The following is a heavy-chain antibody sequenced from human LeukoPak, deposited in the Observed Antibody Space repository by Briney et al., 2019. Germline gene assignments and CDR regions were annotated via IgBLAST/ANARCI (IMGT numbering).Heavy chain of an antibody. CDR1: GFSFSS. J-gene: IGHJ4*02. D-gene: IGHD2/OR15-2a*01. Sequence: PGGSLRLSCAASGFSFSSINWVRQAPGKGLEWVSYISGDGIAKHYTDSVKGRFTISRDNAKNALYLQMNSLRAEDTAVYFCARDYVYAFDYWGQGTLVTVSS. V-gene: IGHV3-48*01. CDR3: ARDYVYAFDY. CDR2: ISGDGIAK.